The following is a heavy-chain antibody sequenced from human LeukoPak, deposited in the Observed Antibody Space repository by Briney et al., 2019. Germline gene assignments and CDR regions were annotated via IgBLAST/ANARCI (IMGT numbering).Heavy chain of an antibody. J-gene: IGHJ4*02. CDR2: ISSSSTYI. Sequence: GRTLRLSHAASGLTFNIYSMKWARQAPRKGLEWVSSISSSSTYIDYADSVKGRFTISRDNAKNSLSLQMNSLRAEDTAVYYCARGYCSGGSCFLWPDYWGQGTLVTVSS. CDR1: GLTFNIYS. V-gene: IGHV3-21*01. D-gene: IGHD2-15*01. CDR3: ARGYCSGGSCFLWPDY.